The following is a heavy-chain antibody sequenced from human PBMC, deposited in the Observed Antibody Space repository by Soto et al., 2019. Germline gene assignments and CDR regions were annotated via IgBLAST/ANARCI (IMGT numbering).Heavy chain of an antibody. Sequence: PGGSLRLSCAASGFTFSGSAMHWVRQASGKGLEWVGRIRSKANSYATAYAASVKGRFTISRDDSKNTAYLQMNSLKTEDTAVYYCSRHPTQQLVLNYGMDVWGQGTTVTVSS. V-gene: IGHV3-73*01. CDR1: GFTFSGSA. CDR3: SRHPTQQLVLNYGMDV. J-gene: IGHJ6*02. D-gene: IGHD6-13*01. CDR2: IRSKANSYAT.